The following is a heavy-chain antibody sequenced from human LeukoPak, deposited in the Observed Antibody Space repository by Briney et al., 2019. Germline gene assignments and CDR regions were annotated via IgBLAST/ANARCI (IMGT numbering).Heavy chain of an antibody. D-gene: IGHD6-13*01. Sequence: GGSLRLSCAASGFTFSTYGMLWVRQAPGKGLEGVAFLRYDGSNKYYADSVKGRFTISRDNSKNTLYVQMNSLRAGDTGVYYCARAAYSSTWYSRYFDLWGRGTLVTVSS. CDR2: LRYDGSNK. V-gene: IGHV3-30*02. CDR3: ARAAYSSTWYSRYFDL. J-gene: IGHJ2*01. CDR1: GFTFSTYG.